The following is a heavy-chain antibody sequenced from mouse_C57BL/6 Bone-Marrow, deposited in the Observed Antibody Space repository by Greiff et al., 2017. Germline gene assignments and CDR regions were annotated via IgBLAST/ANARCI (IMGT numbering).Heavy chain of an antibody. CDR3: ARGGTRRRFAY. CDR1: GYSITSGYY. CDR2: ISYDGSN. V-gene: IGHV3-6*01. D-gene: IGHD3-3*01. Sequence: EVQRVESGPGLVKPSQSLSLTCSVTGYSITSGYYWNWIRQFPGNKLEWVGYISYDGSNNYNPSLKNRISITRDTSKNQFFLKLNSVTTEDTATYYCARGGTRRRFAYWGQGTLVTVSA. J-gene: IGHJ3*01.